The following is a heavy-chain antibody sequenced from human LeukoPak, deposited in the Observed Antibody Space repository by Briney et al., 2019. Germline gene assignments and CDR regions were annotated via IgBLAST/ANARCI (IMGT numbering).Heavy chain of an antibody. Sequence: SETLSLTCTVSGGSISSYYWSWIRQPAGKGLEWIGYIYYSGSTNYNPSLKSRVTISVDTSKNQFSLKLSSVTAADTAVYYCARRSSSSGYFQHWGQGTLVTVSS. J-gene: IGHJ1*01. CDR3: ARRSSSSGYFQH. V-gene: IGHV4-59*01. D-gene: IGHD3-22*01. CDR2: IYYSGST. CDR1: GGSISSYY.